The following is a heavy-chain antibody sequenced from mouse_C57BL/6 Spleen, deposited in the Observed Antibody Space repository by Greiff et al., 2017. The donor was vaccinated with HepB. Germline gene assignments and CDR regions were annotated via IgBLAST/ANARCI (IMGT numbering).Heavy chain of an antibody. CDR1: GYSITSGYY. CDR2: ISYDGSN. Sequence: EVKLVESGPGLVKPSQSLSLTCSVTGYSITSGYYWNWIRQFPGNRLEWMGYISYDGSNNYNPSLKNRISITRDTSKNQFFLKLNSVTTEDTATYYCARENYSNPGFAYWGQGTLVTVSA. J-gene: IGHJ3*01. CDR3: ARENYSNPGFAY. V-gene: IGHV3-6*01. D-gene: IGHD2-5*01.